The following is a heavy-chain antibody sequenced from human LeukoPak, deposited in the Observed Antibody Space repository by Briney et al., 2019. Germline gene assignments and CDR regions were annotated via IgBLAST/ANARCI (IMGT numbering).Heavy chain of an antibody. CDR3: AKALGSSRWPNCSGGSCYGEFDY. CDR1: GFTFSSYA. Sequence: GGSLRLSCAASGFTFSSYAMSWVRQAPGKGLEWVSAISGSGGSTYYADSVKGRFTISRDNSKNTLYLQMNSLRAEDTAVYYCAKALGSSRWPNCSGGSCYGEFDYWGQGTLVTVSS. J-gene: IGHJ4*02. V-gene: IGHV3-23*01. D-gene: IGHD2-15*01. CDR2: ISGSGGST.